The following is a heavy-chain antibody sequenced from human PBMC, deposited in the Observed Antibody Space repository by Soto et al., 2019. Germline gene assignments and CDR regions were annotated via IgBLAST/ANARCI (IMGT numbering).Heavy chain of an antibody. V-gene: IGHV4-61*01. CDR1: GGAVSSGTYY. J-gene: IGHJ5*02. D-gene: IGHD4-17*01. CDR2: IYFTGST. Sequence: PSETLSLTCTVSGGAVSSGTYYWSWIRQPPGKGLEWIGHIYFTGSTNYNPSLKSRVTMSLDTSRNQFSLKLSSVTAADTAVYYCARVDGDYDNWFDPWGQGTLVTVSS. CDR3: ARVDGDYDNWFDP.